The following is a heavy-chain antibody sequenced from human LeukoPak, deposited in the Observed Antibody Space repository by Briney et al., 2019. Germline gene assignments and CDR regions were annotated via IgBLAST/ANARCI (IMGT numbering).Heavy chain of an antibody. CDR1: GGSVSSGSYY. J-gene: IGHJ4*02. D-gene: IGHD4-23*01. Sequence: SETLSLTCTVSGGSVSSGSYYWSWIRQPPGKGLEWIGYIYYSGSTNYNPSLKSRVTISVDTSKNQFSLKLSSVTAADTAVYYCARDKAGYGGKRGIDYWGQGTLVTVSS. CDR2: IYYSGST. CDR3: ARDKAGYGGKRGIDY. V-gene: IGHV4-61*01.